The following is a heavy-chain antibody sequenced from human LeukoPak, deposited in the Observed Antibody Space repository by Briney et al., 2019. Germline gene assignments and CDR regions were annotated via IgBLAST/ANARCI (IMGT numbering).Heavy chain of an antibody. CDR3: ARHYYGGSGAFDI. Sequence: SETLSLTCTVSGGSVSGYYWSWIRQPPGKGLEWIGYIYYSGTTYYNPSLKSRVTMSVDTSKNQFSLKLSSVTAADTAVYYCARHYYGGSGAFDIWGQGTMVTVS. D-gene: IGHD4-23*01. V-gene: IGHV4-59*08. J-gene: IGHJ3*02. CDR2: IYYSGTT. CDR1: GGSVSGYY.